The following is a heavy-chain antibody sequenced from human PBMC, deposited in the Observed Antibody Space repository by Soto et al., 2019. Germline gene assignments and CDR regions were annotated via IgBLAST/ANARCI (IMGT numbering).Heavy chain of an antibody. V-gene: IGHV1-3*01. CDR2: INAGNGNT. CDR1: GYTFSSYA. J-gene: IGHJ4*02. D-gene: IGHD3-10*01. Sequence: ASVKVSCKASGYTFSSYAMHWVRQAPGQRLGWTGWINAGNGNTKYSQKFQGRVTITRDTSASTAYMELSSLRSEDTAVYYCAWFGELPNVAYWGQGTLVTVSS. CDR3: AWFGELPNVAY.